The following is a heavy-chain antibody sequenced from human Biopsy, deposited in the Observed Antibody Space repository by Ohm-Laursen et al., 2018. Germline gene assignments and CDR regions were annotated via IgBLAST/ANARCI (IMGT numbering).Heavy chain of an antibody. CDR2: FSLVGGNT. Sequence: SLRLSCAASGFSFSTYGIYWVRQAPGKGLEWVSGFSLVGGNTAYADSVKGRFTISRDNSKNTLFLQMNSLRAEDTAVYYCAKYDATRAFDIWGQGTMVTVS. V-gene: IGHV3-23*01. CDR3: AKYDATRAFDI. CDR1: GFSFSTYG. J-gene: IGHJ3*02. D-gene: IGHD3-16*01.